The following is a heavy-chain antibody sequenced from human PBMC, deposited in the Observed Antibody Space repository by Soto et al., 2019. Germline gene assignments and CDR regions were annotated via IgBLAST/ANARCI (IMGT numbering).Heavy chain of an antibody. CDR1: GGSFSGFY. CDR2: INHSGST. Sequence: SETLSLTCAVYGGSFSGFYWSWIRQPPGKGLEWIGEINHSGSTNYNPSLKSRVTTSVDTSKNQFSLKLSSVTAADTAVYYCARGNFGVVHYYYGMDVWGQGTTVTVSS. J-gene: IGHJ6*02. CDR3: ARGNFGVVHYYYGMDV. V-gene: IGHV4-34*01. D-gene: IGHD3-3*01.